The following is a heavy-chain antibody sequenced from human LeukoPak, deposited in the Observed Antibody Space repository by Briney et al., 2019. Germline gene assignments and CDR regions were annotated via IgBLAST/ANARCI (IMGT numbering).Heavy chain of an antibody. CDR3: AKNVKQLVLGYYYYYMDV. V-gene: IGHV3-23*01. CDR1: GFTFSSYA. CDR2: ISGSGGST. D-gene: IGHD6-6*01. J-gene: IGHJ6*03. Sequence: GGSLRLSCAASGFTFSSYAMSWVRQAPGKGLEWVSAISGSGGSTYYADSVKGRFTISRDNSKDTLYLQMNSLRAEDTAVYYCAKNVKQLVLGYYYYYMDVWGKGTTVTVSS.